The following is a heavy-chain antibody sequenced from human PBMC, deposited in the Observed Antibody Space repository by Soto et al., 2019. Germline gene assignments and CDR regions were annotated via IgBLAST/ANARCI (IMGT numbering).Heavy chain of an antibody. J-gene: IGHJ6*02. D-gene: IGHD1-1*01. CDR1: GYTFSTYG. Sequence: ASVKVSCKVFGYTFSTYGLSGVLQSPLQGLEWMGWVSPYNGNTYYAPGLQGRVTMTTDTSTNTAYMSLRSLRSDDTAIYYCVRGGILEANRPYYYYGLDVWGQGTPVTVSS. CDR3: VRGGILEANRPYYYYGLDV. CDR2: VSPYNGNT. V-gene: IGHV1-18*01.